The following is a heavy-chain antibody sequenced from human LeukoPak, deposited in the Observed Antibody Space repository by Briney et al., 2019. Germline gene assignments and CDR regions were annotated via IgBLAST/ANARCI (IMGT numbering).Heavy chain of an antibody. V-gene: IGHV3-23*01. CDR1: GFTFSTFA. CDR3: ATYRQVLLPFES. CDR2: IFPSGGEI. Sequence: GGSLRLSCEASGFTFSTFAMIWVRQPPGKGLEWASSIFPSGGEIHYADSVRGRFTISRDNSKSTLSLQMNSLRAEDTAIYYCATYRQVLLPFESWGQGTLVTVSS. D-gene: IGHD2/OR15-2a*01. J-gene: IGHJ4*02.